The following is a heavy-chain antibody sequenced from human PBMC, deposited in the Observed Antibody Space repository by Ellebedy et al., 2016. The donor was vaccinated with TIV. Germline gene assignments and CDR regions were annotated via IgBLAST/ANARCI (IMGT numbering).Heavy chain of an antibody. CDR3: TRQEWAGYSSD. J-gene: IGHJ4*01. CDR2: VIPIFGST. CDR1: GGTFSGYA. D-gene: IGHD5-24*01. Sequence: AASVKVSCKSSGGTFSGYALNWVRQAPGQELEWIGSVIPIFGSTAYSKKFKYRVPLTADDSTGTAYMELSALRFEDTAIYYCTRQEWAGYSSDWGQGSLVTVSS. V-gene: IGHV1-69*13.